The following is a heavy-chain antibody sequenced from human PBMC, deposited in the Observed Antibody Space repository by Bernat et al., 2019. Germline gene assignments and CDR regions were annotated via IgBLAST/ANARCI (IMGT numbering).Heavy chain of an antibody. D-gene: IGHD6-19*01. CDR1: GFTFSSYA. V-gene: IGHV3-30-3*01. CDR2: ISYDGSNK. CDR3: AREGAVAGVYYFDY. Sequence: QVQLVESGGGVVQPGRSLRLSCAASGFTFSSYAMHWVRQAPGKGLEWVAVISYDGSNKYYADSVKGRFTIYRDNSKNTLYLKRNSLRAEDTAVYYCAREGAVAGVYYFDYWGKGTLVNVSS. J-gene: IGHJ4*02.